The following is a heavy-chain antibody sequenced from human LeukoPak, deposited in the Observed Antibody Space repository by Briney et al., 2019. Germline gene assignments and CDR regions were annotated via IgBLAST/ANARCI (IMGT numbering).Heavy chain of an antibody. CDR1: GGSISSYY. Sequence: SETLSLTCTVSGGSISSYYWSWIRQPPGKGLEWIGRIYTSGSTNYNPSLKSRVTISVDTSKNQFSLKLSSVTAADTAVYYCARDGSGSYYSYDAFDIWGQGTMVTVSS. CDR2: IYTSGST. J-gene: IGHJ3*02. CDR3: ARDGSGSYYSYDAFDI. V-gene: IGHV4-4*08. D-gene: IGHD3-10*01.